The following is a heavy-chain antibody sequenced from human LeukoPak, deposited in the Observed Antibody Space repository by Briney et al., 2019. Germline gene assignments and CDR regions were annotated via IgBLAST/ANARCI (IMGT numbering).Heavy chain of an antibody. CDR3: ASRTYYDILTGYYNGYGAFDI. Sequence: GGSLRLSCAASGFTFDDYGMSWVRQAPGKGLEWVSGINWNGVSTGYADSVKGRFTISRDNAKNSLYLQMNSLRAEDTAVYYCASRTYYDILTGYYNGYGAFDIWGQGTMVTVSS. CDR2: INWNGVST. CDR1: GFTFDDYG. V-gene: IGHV3-20*04. D-gene: IGHD3-9*01. J-gene: IGHJ3*02.